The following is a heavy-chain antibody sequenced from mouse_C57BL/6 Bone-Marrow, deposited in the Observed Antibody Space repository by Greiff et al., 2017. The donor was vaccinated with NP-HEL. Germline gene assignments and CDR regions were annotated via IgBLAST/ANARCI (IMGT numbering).Heavy chain of an antibody. CDR1: GYTFTDYE. J-gene: IGHJ1*03. CDR2: IDPETGGT. Sequence: QVHVKQSGAELVRPGASVTLSCKASGYTFTDYEMHWVKQTPVHGLEWIGAIDPETGGTAYNQKFKGKAILTADKSSSTAYMELRSLTSEDSAVYYCTRLRDWDWYFDVWGTGTTVTVSS. CDR3: TRLRDWDWYFDV. V-gene: IGHV1-15*01. D-gene: IGHD4-1*01.